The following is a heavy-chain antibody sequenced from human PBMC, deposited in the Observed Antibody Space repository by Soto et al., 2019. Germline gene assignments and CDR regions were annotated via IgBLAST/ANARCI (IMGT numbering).Heavy chain of an antibody. CDR2: ISYDGSNK. CDR3: ARDYYDFWSGYFDF. Sequence: QVQVVESGGGVVQPGRSLRLSCVASGFTFSSFAIHWVRQAPGKGLEWVAVISYDGSNKYYADSVKGRFTISRDNPKNTLYLQMNSLRAEDTAVYYCARDYYDFWSGYFDFWGQGTLVTVSS. J-gene: IGHJ4*02. V-gene: IGHV3-30-3*01. CDR1: GFTFSSFA. D-gene: IGHD3-3*01.